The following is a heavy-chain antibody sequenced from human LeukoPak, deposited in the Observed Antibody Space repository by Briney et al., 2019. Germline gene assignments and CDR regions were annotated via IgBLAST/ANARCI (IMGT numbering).Heavy chain of an antibody. J-gene: IGHJ4*02. Sequence: ASVKVSCKVSGYTLTELSMHWVRQARGKGLEWMGGFDPEDGETIYAQKFQGRVTMTEDTSTDTAYMELSSLRSEDTAVYYCATGWVGGSGSYQDYWGQGTLVTVSS. CDR1: GYTLTELS. CDR2: FDPEDGET. CDR3: ATGWVGGSGSYQDY. V-gene: IGHV1-24*01. D-gene: IGHD3-10*01.